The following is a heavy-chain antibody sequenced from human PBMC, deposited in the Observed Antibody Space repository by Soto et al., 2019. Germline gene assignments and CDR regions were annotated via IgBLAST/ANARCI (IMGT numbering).Heavy chain of an antibody. CDR2: IFFTGAT. CDR1: GDSVTFGHYY. Sequence: QVQLQESGPGLVKPSETLSLICIVSGDSVTFGHYYCSWIRQPPGKGLEWMGHIFFTGATNYSPHLKSRVTMSVDSSKSQFSLNLTSVTAAVSDIYYCARARSDRAGSSLGRRIDVWGQGTTVTVSS. CDR3: ARARSDRAGSSLGRRIDV. V-gene: IGHV4-61*01. J-gene: IGHJ6*02. D-gene: IGHD3-10*01.